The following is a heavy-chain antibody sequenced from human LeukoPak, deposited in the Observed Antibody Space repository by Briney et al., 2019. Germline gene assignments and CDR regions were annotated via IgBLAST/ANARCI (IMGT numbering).Heavy chain of an antibody. V-gene: IGHV1-8*01. CDR3: ARSLFNWNLLYYYYYYMDV. D-gene: IGHD1-20*01. J-gene: IGHJ6*03. CDR1: GYTFTSYD. Sequence: GASVKVSCKASGYTFTSYDINWVRQATGQGLEWMGWMNPNSGNTGYAQKFQGRVTMTRNTSISTAYMELSSLRSEDTAVYYCARSLFNWNLLYYYYYYMDVWGQGTLVTVSS. CDR2: MNPNSGNT.